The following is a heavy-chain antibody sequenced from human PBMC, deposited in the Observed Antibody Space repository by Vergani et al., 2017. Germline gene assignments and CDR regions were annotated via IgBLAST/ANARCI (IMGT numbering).Heavy chain of an antibody. Sequence: QVQLVQSGAEVKKPGASVKVSCKASGYTFTSYAMHWVRQAPGQRLEWMGWINTGNGNTKYSQKFQGRVTITRDTSASTAYMELSSLRSEDTAVYYCASFDSGSYYSQAPFDYWGQGTLVTVSS. CDR1: GYTFTSYA. D-gene: IGHD3-10*01. CDR3: ASFDSGSYYSQAPFDY. CDR2: INTGNGNT. V-gene: IGHV1-3*04. J-gene: IGHJ4*02.